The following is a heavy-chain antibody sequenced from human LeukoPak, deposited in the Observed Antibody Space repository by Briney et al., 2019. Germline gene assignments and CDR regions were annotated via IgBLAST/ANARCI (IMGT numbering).Heavy chain of an antibody. D-gene: IGHD3-10*01. CDR1: GFTFDDYA. CDR3: ARTPGSGSL. CDR2: ISWNSGSI. V-gene: IGHV3-9*01. J-gene: IGHJ4*02. Sequence: GGSLRLSCAASGFTFDDYAMHWVRQAPGKGLEWVSGISWNSGSIGYADSVKGRFTISRDNAKNSLYLQMNSLRAEDTALYYCARTPGSGSLWGQGTLVTVSS.